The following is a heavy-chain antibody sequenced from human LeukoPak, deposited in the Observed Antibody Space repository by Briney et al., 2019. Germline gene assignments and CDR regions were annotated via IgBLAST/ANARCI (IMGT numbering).Heavy chain of an antibody. D-gene: IGHD6-19*01. Sequence: ASVKVSCKASGGTFSSYAISWVRQAPGQGLEWMGGIIPIFGTANYAQKFQGRVTITTDESTSTAYMELSSLRSEDTAVYYCARDAVAVIKYFQHWGQGTLVTVSS. V-gene: IGHV1-69*05. CDR1: GGTFSSYA. CDR3: ARDAVAVIKYFQH. J-gene: IGHJ1*01. CDR2: IIPIFGTA.